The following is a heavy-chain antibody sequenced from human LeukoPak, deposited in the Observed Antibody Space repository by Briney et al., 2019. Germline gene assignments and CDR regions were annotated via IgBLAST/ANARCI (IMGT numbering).Heavy chain of an antibody. CDR3: AREVGGGATNYFDY. J-gene: IGHJ4*02. CDR2: IYYSGST. V-gene: IGHV4-39*02. D-gene: IGHD1-26*01. Sequence: SETLSLTCTVSGGSISSSSYYWGWIRQPPGKGLEWIGTIYYSGSTYYNPSLESRVTISVDTSKNQLSLRLTSVTAADTAVYYCAREVGGGATNYFDYWGQGTLVTVSS. CDR1: GGSISSSSYY.